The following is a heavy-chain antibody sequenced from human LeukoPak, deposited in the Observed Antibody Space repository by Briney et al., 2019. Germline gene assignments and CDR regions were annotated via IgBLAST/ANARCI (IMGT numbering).Heavy chain of an antibody. Sequence: GGSLRLSWVASGLEESNVQWMSWVRQAPGKGLEWVANTKVDGSERYYVDSVKGRFTISRDNAKNSVYLQMDSLRAEDTAVYYCVRGGRRHDSSAYTESPDYWGQGTLVTVSS. CDR1: GLEESNVQW. V-gene: IGHV3-7*01. CDR2: TKVDGSER. CDR3: VRGGRRHDSSAYTESPDY. J-gene: IGHJ4*02. D-gene: IGHD3-22*01.